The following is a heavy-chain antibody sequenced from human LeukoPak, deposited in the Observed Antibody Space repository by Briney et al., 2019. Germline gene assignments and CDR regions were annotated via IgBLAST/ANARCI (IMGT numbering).Heavy chain of an antibody. J-gene: IGHJ5*02. CDR3: AKSPRKGLPLEFDP. Sequence: GGSLRLSCAASGFIFNSYGMHWVRQAPGKGLEWVAFIRYDGSNKYYADSVKGRFTISRDNSKNTLYLQMNSLRAEDTAVYYCAKSPRKGLPLEFDPWGQGTLVTVSS. D-gene: IGHD2-15*01. CDR2: IRYDGSNK. CDR1: GFIFNSYG. V-gene: IGHV3-30*02.